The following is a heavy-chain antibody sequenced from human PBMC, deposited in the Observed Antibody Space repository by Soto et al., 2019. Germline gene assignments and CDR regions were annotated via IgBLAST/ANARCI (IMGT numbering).Heavy chain of an antibody. CDR3: AREYPLIAADGMSA. J-gene: IGHJ5*02. Sequence: QVQLVESGGGVVQPGRSLRLSCAASGFTFSSYGMHWVRQAPGKGLEWVAVICYDGSNKYYADSVKGRFTIFRDNSKNALYLQMNSLRAEDTAVYYCAREYPLIAADGMSAWGQGTLVTVSS. CDR1: GFTFSSYG. D-gene: IGHD6-13*01. CDR2: ICYDGSNK. V-gene: IGHV3-33*01.